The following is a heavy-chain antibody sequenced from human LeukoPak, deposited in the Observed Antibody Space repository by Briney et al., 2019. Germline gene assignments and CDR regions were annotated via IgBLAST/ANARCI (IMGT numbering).Heavy chain of an antibody. D-gene: IGHD3-22*01. CDR3: ARDSRSQYDSSGYSDY. Sequence: ASVKVSCKASGYTFTSYGISWVRQAPGQGLEWMGWISAYNGNTNYAQKLQGRVTITADESTSTAYMELSSLRSEDTAVYYCARDSRSQYDSSGYSDYWGQGTLVTVSS. J-gene: IGHJ4*02. CDR1: GYTFTSYG. V-gene: IGHV1-18*01. CDR2: ISAYNGNT.